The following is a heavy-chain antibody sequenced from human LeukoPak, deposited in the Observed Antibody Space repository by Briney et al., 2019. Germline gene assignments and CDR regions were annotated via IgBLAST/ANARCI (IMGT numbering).Heavy chain of an antibody. J-gene: IGHJ4*02. Sequence: ASVKVSCKASGGTFSNYAISWVRQAPGQGLEWMGGIIPIFGTANYAQKFRGRVTITADKSTRTAYMELSSLRSEDTAVYYCARANYDSSGYYEANYFDYWGQGTLVTVSS. CDR1: GGTFSNYA. CDR3: ARANYDSSGYYEANYFDY. D-gene: IGHD3-22*01. V-gene: IGHV1-69*06. CDR2: IIPIFGTA.